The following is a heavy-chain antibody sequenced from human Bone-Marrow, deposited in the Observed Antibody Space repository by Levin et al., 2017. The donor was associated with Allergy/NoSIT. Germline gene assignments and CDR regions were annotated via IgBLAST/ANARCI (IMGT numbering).Heavy chain of an antibody. J-gene: IGHJ4*02. D-gene: IGHD3-3*01. CDR1: GSTFSDNY. CDR2: INPSGGSA. V-gene: IGHV1-46*01. CDR3: ARAGSLEWSYIYYFDY. Sequence: GGSLRLSCKASGSTFSDNYIHWVRQAPGQGLEWMGGINPSGGSATSAQKFQGRVTMTRDTSTSTVYMELSSLRSEDTAVYYCARAGSLEWSYIYYFDYWGQGTLVTVSS.